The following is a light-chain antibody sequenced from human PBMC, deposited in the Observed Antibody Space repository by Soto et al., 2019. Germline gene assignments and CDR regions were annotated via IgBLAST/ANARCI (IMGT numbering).Light chain of an antibody. Sequence: DIVMTQSPESLAVSLGERATINCKSSQSLLSFSNNRDYLAWYQQKPGQPPKLLIYWASTRESGVPDRFSGSGSGTDFTLTINSLQAEDVAVYSCQQNFESPLTFGQGTKVEIK. CDR3: QQNFESPLT. CDR1: QSLLSFSNNRDY. V-gene: IGKV4-1*01. J-gene: IGKJ1*01. CDR2: WAS.